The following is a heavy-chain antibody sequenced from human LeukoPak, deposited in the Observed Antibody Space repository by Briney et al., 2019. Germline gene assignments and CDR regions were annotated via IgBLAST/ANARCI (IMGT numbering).Heavy chain of an antibody. CDR2: IYYSGST. D-gene: IGHD5-12*01. CDR1: GGSISSGDYY. Sequence: PSETLSLTCTVSGGSISSGDYYWSWIRQPPGKGLEWIGYIYYSGSTYYNPSLKSRVTISVDTSKNQFSLKLSSVTAADTAVYYCASLRRGLRLLAGDYWGQGTLVTVSS. V-gene: IGHV4-30-4*08. CDR3: ASLRRGLRLLAGDY. J-gene: IGHJ4*02.